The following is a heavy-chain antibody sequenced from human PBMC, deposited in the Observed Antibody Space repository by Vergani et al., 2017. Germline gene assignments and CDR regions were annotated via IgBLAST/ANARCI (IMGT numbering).Heavy chain of an antibody. CDR3: ARLSAVTTLIDY. J-gene: IGHJ4*02. D-gene: IGHD4-17*01. CDR2: IYYSGST. CDR1: GGSISSSSYY. Sequence: QLQLQESGPGLVKPSETLSLTCTVSGGSISSSSYYWGWIRQPQGKGLEWIGSIYYSGSTYYNPSLKSRVTISVDTSKNQFSLKLSSVTAADTAVYYCARLSAVTTLIDYWGQGTLVTVSS. V-gene: IGHV4-39*01.